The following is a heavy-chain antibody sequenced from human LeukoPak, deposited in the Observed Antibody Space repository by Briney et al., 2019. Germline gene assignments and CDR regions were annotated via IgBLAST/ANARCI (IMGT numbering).Heavy chain of an antibody. CDR2: IYYSGST. D-gene: IGHD2-15*01. CDR1: GGSISSSSYY. CDR3: ARQYCSGGSCYSEYDFDY. V-gene: IGHV4-39*01. Sequence: SETLSLTCTVSGGSISSSSYYWGWIRQPPGKGLEWMGSIYYSGSTYYNPSLKSRVTISVDTSKNQFSLKLSSVTAADTAVYYCARQYCSGGSCYSEYDFDYWGQGTLVTVSS. J-gene: IGHJ4*02.